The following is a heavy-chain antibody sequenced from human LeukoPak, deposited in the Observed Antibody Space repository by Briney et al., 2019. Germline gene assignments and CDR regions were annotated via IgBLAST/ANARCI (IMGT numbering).Heavy chain of an antibody. V-gene: IGHV4-30-2*01. CDR2: IYHSGST. CDR1: VGSISSGGYS. CDR3: ARVIDYLNWFDP. J-gene: IGHJ5*02. D-gene: IGHD4-11*01. Sequence: SETLSLTCAVSVGSISSGGYSWSWIRQPPGKGLEWIGYIYHSGSTYYNPSLKSRVTISVDRSKNQFSLKLSSVTAADTAVYYCARVIDYLNWFDPWGQGTLVTVSS.